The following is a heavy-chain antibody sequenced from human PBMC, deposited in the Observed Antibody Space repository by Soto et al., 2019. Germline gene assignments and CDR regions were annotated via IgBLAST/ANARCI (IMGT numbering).Heavy chain of an antibody. Sequence: QVQLQESGPGLVKASETLSLTCAVSGGSISGDWWWSWVRQAPGKGLEWIGEIHHWRGTNHNPPLYXXVXTXXDTSSNQFALYLLCVTAADTAVYYWEANGWYCGDYWGQGILVAVSS. CDR1: GGSISGDWW. V-gene: IGHV4-4*02. CDR3: EANGWYCGDY. J-gene: IGHJ4*02. CDR2: IHHWRGT. D-gene: IGHD6-19*01.